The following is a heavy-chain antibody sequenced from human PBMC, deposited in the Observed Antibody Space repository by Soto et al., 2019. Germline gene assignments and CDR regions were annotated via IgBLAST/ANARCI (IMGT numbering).Heavy chain of an antibody. CDR3: ARRDDMTTVTDWYFEL. V-gene: IGHV4-39*01. J-gene: IGHJ2*01. CDR1: GGSISSSSYY. Sequence: QLQLQESGPGLVKPSETLSLTCTVSGGSISSSSYYWGWIRQPPGKGLEWIGSIYYSGSTYYNPSPNSRVTTSVASPKNQFSLKLSSVTAADTAVYYWARRDDMTTVTDWYFELWGRGTLVTVSS. CDR2: IYYSGST. D-gene: IGHD4-17*01.